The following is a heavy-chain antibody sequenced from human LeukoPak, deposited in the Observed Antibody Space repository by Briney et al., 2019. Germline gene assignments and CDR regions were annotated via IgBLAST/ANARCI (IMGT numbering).Heavy chain of an antibody. D-gene: IGHD2-2*01. Sequence: PGRSLRLSCAASGFTFSSYGMHWVRQAPGKGLEWVALIWYDGSNKYYADSVKGRFTISRDNSKNTLYLQMNSLRAEDTAVYYCARDRGCSSTNCYSLFFHYWGQGTLVTVSS. CDR3: ARDRGCSSTNCYSLFFHY. J-gene: IGHJ4*02. CDR2: IWYDGSNK. CDR1: GFTFSSYG. V-gene: IGHV3-33*01.